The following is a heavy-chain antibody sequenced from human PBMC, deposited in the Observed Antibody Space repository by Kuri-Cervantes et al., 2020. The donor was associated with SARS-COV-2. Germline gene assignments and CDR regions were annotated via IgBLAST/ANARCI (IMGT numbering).Heavy chain of an antibody. V-gene: IGHV4-39*01. CDR3: ARQVELSLDEYGMDI. CDR2: VSYTGNT. Sequence: SETLSLTCSVSGASISSNSYYWGWIRQPPGKGLEWIGIVSYTGNTYLNPSLKSRVTISVHTSKTQFSLNLSSVTVADTAVYYCARQVELSLDEYGMDIWGQGTTVTVSS. CDR1: GASISSNSYY. J-gene: IGHJ6*02. D-gene: IGHD1-7*01.